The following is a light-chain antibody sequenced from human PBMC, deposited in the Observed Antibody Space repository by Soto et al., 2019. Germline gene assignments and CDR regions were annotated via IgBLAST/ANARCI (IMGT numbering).Light chain of an antibody. CDR1: QSITTY. CDR2: AAS. Sequence: DIQMTQSPSSLSASVGDRVTITCRASQSITTYLNWYQQKPGKAPNLLIHAASSLQSGVPLRFSGSGSGTDFTLTISSLQVEDFANYYCQQTYSIPQTFGQGTKVDIK. CDR3: QQTYSIPQT. V-gene: IGKV1-39*01. J-gene: IGKJ1*01.